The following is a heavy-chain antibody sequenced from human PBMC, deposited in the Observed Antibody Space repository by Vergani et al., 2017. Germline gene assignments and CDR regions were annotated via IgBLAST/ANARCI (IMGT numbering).Heavy chain of an antibody. CDR1: GFTFSDYY. CDR2: ISSSGSTI. CDR3: ARAPTTVTNFYYYYYMDV. Sequence: VQLVESGGGLVQPGGSLRLSCAASGFTFSDYYMSWIRQAPGKGLEWVSYISSSGSTIYYADSVKGRFTISRDNAKNSLYLQMNSLRAEDTAVYYCARAPTTVTNFYYYYYMDVWGKGTTVTVSS. J-gene: IGHJ6*03. V-gene: IGHV3-11*01. D-gene: IGHD4-17*01.